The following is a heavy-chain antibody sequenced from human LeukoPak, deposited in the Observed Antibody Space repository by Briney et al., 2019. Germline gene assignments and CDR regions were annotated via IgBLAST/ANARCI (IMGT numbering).Heavy chain of an antibody. CDR2: IYSDDSR. CDR3: ARSDYTSGRYFYY. Sequence: GGSLRLSCAAPGFTVSGTFMSWVRQAPGKGLEWVSIIYSDDSRYSADSVKGRFTISRDNSKNTLYLQMNSLRAEDTAVYYCARSDYTSGRYFYYWGQGTLVTVSS. CDR1: GFTVSGTF. V-gene: IGHV3-53*01. D-gene: IGHD6-19*01. J-gene: IGHJ4*02.